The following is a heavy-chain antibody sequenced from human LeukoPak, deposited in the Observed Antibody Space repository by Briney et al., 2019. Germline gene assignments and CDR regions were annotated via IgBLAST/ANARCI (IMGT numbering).Heavy chain of an antibody. V-gene: IGHV1-46*01. J-gene: IGHJ3*02. Sequence: ASVKVSCKASAYTFTGYYMHWVRQAPGQGLEWVGYIHPTHGSTKYARKFQGRVSLTRDMSTSTVYMELSSLRSEDTAVYYCARDVMAYYYESSGSQDTFDIWGQGTMVTVSS. CDR1: AYTFTGYY. D-gene: IGHD3-22*01. CDR3: ARDVMAYYYESSGSQDTFDI. CDR2: IHPTHGST.